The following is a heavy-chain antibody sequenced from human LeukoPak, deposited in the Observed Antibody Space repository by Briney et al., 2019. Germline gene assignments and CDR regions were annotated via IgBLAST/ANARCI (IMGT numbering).Heavy chain of an antibody. D-gene: IGHD2-15*01. CDR1: RFTVSSNY. CDR2: MSSSDDGR. CDR3: ARVLRYCSGGNCYSGGLGYMDV. Sequence: PGGSLRLSCAASRFTVSSNYMSWVRQAPGKGLEWVSAMSSSDDGRYYAASVKGRFTISRDNAKNSLYLQMNSLRAEDTAVYYCARVLRYCSGGNCYSGGLGYMDVWGKGTTVTISS. V-gene: IGHV3-21*01. J-gene: IGHJ6*03.